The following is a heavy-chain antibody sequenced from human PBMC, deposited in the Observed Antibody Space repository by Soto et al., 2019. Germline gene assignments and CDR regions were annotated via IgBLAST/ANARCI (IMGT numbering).Heavy chain of an antibody. CDR2: INPSGGST. Sequence: GASVKVSCKASGYTFTSYYMHWVRQAPGQGLEWMGIINPSGGSTSYAQKFQGRVTMTRDTSTSTVYMELSSLRSEDTAVYYCARDDTLLGYCTNGVCYGGYYYGMDVWG. J-gene: IGHJ6*02. CDR3: ARDDTLLGYCTNGVCYGGYYYGMDV. V-gene: IGHV1-46*01. CDR1: GYTFTSYY. D-gene: IGHD2-8*01.